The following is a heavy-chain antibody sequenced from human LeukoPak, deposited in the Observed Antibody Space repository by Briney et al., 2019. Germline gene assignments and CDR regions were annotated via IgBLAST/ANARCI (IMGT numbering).Heavy chain of an antibody. J-gene: IGHJ4*02. CDR1: GFTFSSYP. CDR2: ISGSGGST. V-gene: IGHV3-23*01. D-gene: IGHD1-14*01. Sequence: PGGSLRLSCAASGFTFSSYPMSWVRQAPGKGLEWVSAISGSGGSTYYADSVKGRFTLSSDSSRNTVYFQLNNLRVEDTAIYYCARASWVSTTDAVRWGPGTLVTVSS. CDR3: ARASWVSTTDAVR.